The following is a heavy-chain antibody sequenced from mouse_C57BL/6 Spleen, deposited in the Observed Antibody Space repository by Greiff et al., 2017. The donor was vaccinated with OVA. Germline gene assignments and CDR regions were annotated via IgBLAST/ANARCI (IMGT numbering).Heavy chain of an antibody. D-gene: IGHD1-1*01. CDR3: ARRYGSSYDYAMDY. CDR1: GYTFTSYW. J-gene: IGHJ4*01. Sequence: VQLQQPGAELVRPGSSVKRSCKASGYTFTSYWMDWVKQRPGQGLEWIGNIYPSDSETHYNQKFKDKATLTVDKSSSTAYMQLSSLTSEDSAVYYCARRYGSSYDYAMDYWGQGTSVTVSS. V-gene: IGHV1-61*01. CDR2: IYPSDSET.